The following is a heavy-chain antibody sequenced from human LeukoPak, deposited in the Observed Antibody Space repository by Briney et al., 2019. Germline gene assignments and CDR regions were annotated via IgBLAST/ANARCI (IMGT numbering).Heavy chain of an antibody. J-gene: IGHJ6*03. Sequence: PGTSLRLSCAASGFAFSTYGLHWVRQAPGKGLEWVAVTWYDGSDKHYTDSVKGRFTISRDNSRHTLYLQMNSLRAEDTAVYYCARDGRGGRGYYYYYMDVWGKGTTVTVSS. V-gene: IGHV3-33*01. CDR1: GFAFSTYG. CDR3: ARDGRGGRGYYYYYMDV. D-gene: IGHD2-15*01. CDR2: TWYDGSDK.